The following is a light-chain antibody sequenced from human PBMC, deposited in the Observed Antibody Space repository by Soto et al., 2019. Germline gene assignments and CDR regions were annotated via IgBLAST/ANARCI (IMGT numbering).Light chain of an antibody. Sequence: QSVLTQPPSASGTPGQTVIVSCSGSTSDIGTNAVNWFQHLPGTAPKLLIYTNNQRPSGVPDRFSGSKSGTSASLAISGLQSEDEADYYCATWHDSFYVFGTGTKLTV. CDR2: TNN. J-gene: IGLJ1*01. V-gene: IGLV1-44*01. CDR3: ATWHDSFYV. CDR1: TSDIGTNA.